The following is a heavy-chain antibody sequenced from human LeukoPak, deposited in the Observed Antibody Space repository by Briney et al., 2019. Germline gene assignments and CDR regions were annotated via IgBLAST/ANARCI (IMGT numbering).Heavy chain of an antibody. Sequence: QPGRSLRLSCAASGFTFSSYAMHWVRQAPGKGLEWVAVISYDGSNKYYADSVKGRFTISRDNSKNTLYLQMNSLRAEDTAVYYSARGSRTIVTTKFARGHYMDVWGKGTTVTVSS. CDR3: ARGSRTIVTTKFARGHYMDV. J-gene: IGHJ6*03. D-gene: IGHD5-12*01. CDR1: GFTFSSYA. CDR2: ISYDGSNK. V-gene: IGHV3-30*04.